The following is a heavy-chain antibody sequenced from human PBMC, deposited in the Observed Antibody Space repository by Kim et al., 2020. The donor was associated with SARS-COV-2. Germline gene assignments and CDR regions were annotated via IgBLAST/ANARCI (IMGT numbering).Heavy chain of an antibody. J-gene: IGHJ4*02. CDR3: TSHRAGAFDY. Sequence: SGDPVQGRYTIPRDNAKNTLSLQLNTLRAEDTAVYYCTSHRAGAFDYWGQGTLVTVSS. D-gene: IGHD3-10*01. V-gene: IGHV3-74*01.